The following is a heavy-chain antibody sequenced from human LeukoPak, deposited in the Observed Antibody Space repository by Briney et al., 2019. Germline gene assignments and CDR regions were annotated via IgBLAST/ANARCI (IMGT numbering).Heavy chain of an antibody. Sequence: ASVKVSCKASGYTFTSYGISWVRQAPGQGLEWMGWISAYNGNTNYAQKLQGRVTMTTDTSTSTAYMELRSLRSDDTAVYYCARDLGPKQWLVPFDYWGQGTLVTVSS. V-gene: IGHV1-18*01. CDR3: ARDLGPKQWLVPFDY. CDR2: ISAYNGNT. J-gene: IGHJ4*02. CDR1: GYTFTSYG. D-gene: IGHD6-19*01.